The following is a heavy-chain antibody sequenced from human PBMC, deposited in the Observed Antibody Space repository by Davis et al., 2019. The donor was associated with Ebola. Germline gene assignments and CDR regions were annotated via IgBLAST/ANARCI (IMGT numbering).Heavy chain of an antibody. CDR1: GGSIKSGDHY. CDR3: ARNYYAEDYFDY. D-gene: IGHD1-26*01. J-gene: IGHJ4*02. Sequence: LRLSCTVSGGSIKSGDHYWSWIRQPPGKGLEWIGYIYDSGSTYYNPSLKSRVIISVDTSKNQFSLKLSSVNVADTAVYYCARNYYAEDYFDYWGQGTLVTVSS. CDR2: IYDSGST. V-gene: IGHV4-30-4*01.